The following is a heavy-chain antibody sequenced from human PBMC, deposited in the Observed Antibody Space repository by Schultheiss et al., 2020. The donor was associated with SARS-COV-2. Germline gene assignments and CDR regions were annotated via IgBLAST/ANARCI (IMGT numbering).Heavy chain of an antibody. CDR1: GFSLSTSGMC. V-gene: IGHV2-70*11. CDR2: IDWDDDK. Sequence: SGPTLVKPTQTLTLTCTFSGFSLSTSGMCVSWIRQPPGKALEWLARIDWDDDKYYSTSLKTRLTISKDTSKNQVVLTMTNMDPVDTATYYCARVDTAMELYYGMDVWGQGTTVTVSS. D-gene: IGHD5-18*01. CDR3: ARVDTAMELYYGMDV. J-gene: IGHJ6*02.